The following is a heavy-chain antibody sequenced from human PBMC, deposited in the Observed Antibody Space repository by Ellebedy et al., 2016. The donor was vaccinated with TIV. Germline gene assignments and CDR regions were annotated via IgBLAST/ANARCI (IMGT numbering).Heavy chain of an antibody. Sequence: GASLKISCAASGFSFSEAWMSWVRQAPGKGLEGVGRITSETDGETTHYAAPVKGRCSISSDDSKNTLFLEMNSLKTEDTAVYYCTTDLKWAALWYFDLWGRGTLVTVSS. D-gene: IGHD2-8*01. CDR2: ITSETDGETT. CDR3: TTDLKWAALWYFDL. J-gene: IGHJ2*01. V-gene: IGHV3-15*01. CDR1: GFSFSEAW.